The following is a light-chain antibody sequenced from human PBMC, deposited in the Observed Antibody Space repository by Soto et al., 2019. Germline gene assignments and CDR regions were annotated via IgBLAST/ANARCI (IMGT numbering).Light chain of an antibody. V-gene: IGKV1-5*03. CDR2: KAS. Sequence: DIQMTQSPSTLSASVGDRVIITCRASHSISSWLAWYQQKPGKAPKLLMYKASSLESGVPSRFSGSGSGTDFTLTISSLQPDDFATYYCQQYNSYWTFGQGTKVDI. CDR3: QQYNSYWT. CDR1: HSISSW. J-gene: IGKJ1*01.